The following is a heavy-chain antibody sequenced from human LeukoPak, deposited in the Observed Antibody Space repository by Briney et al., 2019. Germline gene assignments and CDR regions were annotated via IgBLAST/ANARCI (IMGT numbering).Heavy chain of an antibody. V-gene: IGHV1-69*13. J-gene: IGHJ5*02. Sequence: SVKVSCKASGGTFRNYIFSWVRQAPGQGLEWMGGVMPMFNTSNYAQKFQGRVTITADENTSTVYMELSSLRSEDTAVYYCAKVQNEVVPIAMRGWFDPWGQGTLVAVSS. CDR2: VMPMFNTS. D-gene: IGHD2-2*01. CDR3: AKVQNEVVPIAMRGWFDP. CDR1: GGTFRNYI.